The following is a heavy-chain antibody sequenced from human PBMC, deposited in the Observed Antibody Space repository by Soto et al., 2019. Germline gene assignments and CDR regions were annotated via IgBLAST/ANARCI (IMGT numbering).Heavy chain of an antibody. V-gene: IGHV3-66*01. CDR1: GFTVSYNY. Sequence: GGSLRLSCAASGFTVSYNYMSWVRQAPGKGLEWLSVIYSGGSTYYAESVKGRFTISRDSPNNTLYLQMNSLRAEDTAVYYCARDARPGIASVDYWGQGTLVTVSS. D-gene: IGHD6-25*01. J-gene: IGHJ4*02. CDR3: ARDARPGIASVDY. CDR2: IYSGGST.